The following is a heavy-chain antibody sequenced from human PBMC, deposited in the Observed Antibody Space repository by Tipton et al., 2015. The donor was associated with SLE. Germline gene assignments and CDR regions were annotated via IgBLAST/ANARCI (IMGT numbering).Heavy chain of an antibody. J-gene: IGHJ4*02. CDR2: ISGSGGST. CDR3: AKFPVTVANFDF. V-gene: IGHV3-23*01. D-gene: IGHD2-2*01. CDR1: GFTFSSYA. Sequence: SLRLSCAASGFTFSSYAMSWVRQAPGKGLEWVSAISGSGGSTYYADSVKGRFTISRDNSKNTLYLHMNSLKTEDTAVYYCAKFPVTVANFDFWGQGTLVTVSS.